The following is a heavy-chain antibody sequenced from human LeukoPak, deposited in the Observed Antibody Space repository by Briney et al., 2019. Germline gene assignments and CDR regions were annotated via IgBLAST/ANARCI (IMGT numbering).Heavy chain of an antibody. CDR2: IYPGDSDT. J-gene: IGHJ4*02. Sequence: GESLKISCKGSGYSFVTNWIAWVRQMPGKGLELMGIIYPGDSDTRYGPSFQGQVTISADKSISTAYLQWSSLKASDTAMYYCARPDGYPGLFDYWGQGTLVTVSS. CDR3: ARPDGYPGLFDY. D-gene: IGHD5-24*01. V-gene: IGHV5-51*01. CDR1: GYSFVTNW.